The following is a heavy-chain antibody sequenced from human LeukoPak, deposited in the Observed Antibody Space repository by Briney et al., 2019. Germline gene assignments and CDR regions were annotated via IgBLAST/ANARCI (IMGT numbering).Heavy chain of an antibody. D-gene: IGHD4-23*01. Sequence: GGSLRLSCIASGFSFSGYAMSWVRQAPGKGLEWVSAISGGGDAAYYADSVKGRFTISRDNSKNTLYLQMNSLRAEDTAVYYCPRKYDGSGHFDYWGRGTLVTVSS. CDR3: PRKYDGSGHFDY. CDR2: ISGGGDAA. J-gene: IGHJ4*02. CDR1: GFSFSGYA. V-gene: IGHV3-23*01.